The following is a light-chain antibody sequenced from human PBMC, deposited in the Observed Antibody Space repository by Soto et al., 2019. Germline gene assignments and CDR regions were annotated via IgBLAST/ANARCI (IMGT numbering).Light chain of an antibody. CDR1: SSDVGGYKH. Sequence: QSALAQPASVSGSPGQSITISCTGTSSDVGGYKHVSWYQHHPGKAPKLMIYEVSNQPSGVSNRFSGSKSGYTASLTISGLQAEDEADYYCNSQRSSGTRVFGTGTKVTVL. CDR2: EVS. V-gene: IGLV2-14*01. CDR3: NSQRSSGTRV. J-gene: IGLJ1*01.